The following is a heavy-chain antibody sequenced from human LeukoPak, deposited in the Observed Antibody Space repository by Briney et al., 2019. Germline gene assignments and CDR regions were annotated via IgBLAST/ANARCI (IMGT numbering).Heavy chain of an antibody. CDR3: ARRRDFIDY. CDR2: ISGSGGST. J-gene: IGHJ4*02. D-gene: IGHD3/OR15-3a*01. CDR1: GFTFSSYA. Sequence: GGSLRLSCAASGFTFSSYAMSWVRQAPGKGLEWVSAISGSGGSTYYADSVKGRFAISRDNAKNSLYLQMNSLRAEDTAVYYCARRRDFIDYWGQGTLVTVSS. V-gene: IGHV3-23*01.